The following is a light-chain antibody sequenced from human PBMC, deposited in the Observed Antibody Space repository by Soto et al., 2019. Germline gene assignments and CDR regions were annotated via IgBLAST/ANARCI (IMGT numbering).Light chain of an antibody. CDR1: SSNIGAGYD. J-gene: IGLJ1*01. CDR3: QSYDSSLSGYV. CDR2: GNS. Sequence: QSVLTQSPSVSGAPGQRVTISCTGSSSNIGAGYDVHWYQQLPGTALKLLIYGNSNRPSGVPDRFSGSKSGTSASLAITGLQAEDEADYYCQSYDSSLSGYVFGTGTKLTVL. V-gene: IGLV1-40*01.